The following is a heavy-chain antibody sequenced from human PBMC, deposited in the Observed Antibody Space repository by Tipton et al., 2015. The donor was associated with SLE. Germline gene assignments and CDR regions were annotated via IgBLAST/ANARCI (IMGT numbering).Heavy chain of an antibody. D-gene: IGHD4-17*01. CDR2: IYDSGST. V-gene: IGHV4-4*02. J-gene: IGHJ4*02. Sequence: TLSLTCAVSGGSISSGYWWSWVRQPPGKGLEWIGEIYDSGSTNYNPSLKSRVTISVDKSTNQFSLSLNSVTAADTAVYYCASRRDSYGDEYYFDFWGQGTLVTVSS. CDR1: GGSISSGYW. CDR3: ASRRDSYGDEYYFDF.